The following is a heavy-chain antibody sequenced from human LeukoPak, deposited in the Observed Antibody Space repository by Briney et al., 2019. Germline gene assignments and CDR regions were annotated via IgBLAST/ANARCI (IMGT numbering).Heavy chain of an antibody. CDR1: GGSVSSGTYY. CDR2: IYYSGST. D-gene: IGHD3-22*01. Sequence: SETLSLTCTVSGGSVSSGTYYWSWIRQPPGKGLEWIGYIYYSGSTNYNPSLKSRVTISVDTSQNQFSLKLSSVTAADTAVYYCARYDSSGYRFDYWGQGTLVTVSS. CDR3: ARYDSSGYRFDY. J-gene: IGHJ4*02. V-gene: IGHV4-61*01.